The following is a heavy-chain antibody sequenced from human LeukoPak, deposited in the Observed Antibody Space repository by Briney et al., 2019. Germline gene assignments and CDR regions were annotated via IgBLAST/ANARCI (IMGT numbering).Heavy chain of an antibody. J-gene: IGHJ4*02. D-gene: IGHD5-24*01. Sequence: ASVKVSCRASGYTFKNYDINWVRQATGQGLEWMGWMNPNSGNTGFAQKFQDRVSMTRDTSINTAYMELTSLRSGDTAVYYCARATPGGLHGYSFDYWGQGTVVAVYS. CDR1: GYTFKNYD. CDR3: ARATPGGLHGYSFDY. CDR2: MNPNSGNT. V-gene: IGHV1-8*02.